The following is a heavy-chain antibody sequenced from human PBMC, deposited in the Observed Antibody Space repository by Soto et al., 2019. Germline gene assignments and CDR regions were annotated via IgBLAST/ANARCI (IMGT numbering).Heavy chain of an antibody. J-gene: IGHJ4*02. CDR3: ARLELAMPLAPRPDYFDY. CDR2: IYWDDDK. Sequence: QITLKESGPTLVKPTQTLTLTCTFSGFSLSTSGVGVGWIRQPPGKALEWLALIYWDDDKRYSPSLKSRLTITKDTSKNQVVLTMTNMDPVDTATYYCARLELAMPLAPRPDYFDYWGQGTLVTVSS. CDR1: GFSLSTSGVG. V-gene: IGHV2-5*02. D-gene: IGHD1-26*01.